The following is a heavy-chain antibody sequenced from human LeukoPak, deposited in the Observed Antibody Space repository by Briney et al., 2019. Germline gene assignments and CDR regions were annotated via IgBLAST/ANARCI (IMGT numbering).Heavy chain of an antibody. D-gene: IGHD4/OR15-4a*01. CDR1: GFTFSIYA. V-gene: IGHV3-48*04. J-gene: IGHJ4*02. CDR3: ARGPPYGARCDYLDY. CDR2: ISSGSSIV. Sequence: GGSLRLSCAASGFTFSIYAMSWVRQAPGKGLEWVSYISSGSSIVYYADSVKGRFTISRDNAKNSLYLQMNSLRAEDTAVYYCARGPPYGARCDYLDYWGQGALVTVSS.